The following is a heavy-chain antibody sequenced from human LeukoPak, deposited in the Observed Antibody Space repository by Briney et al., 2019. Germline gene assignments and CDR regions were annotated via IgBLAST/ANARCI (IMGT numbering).Heavy chain of an antibody. CDR2: ISYDGSNK. CDR1: GFTFSSYV. CDR3: ARAIKAVAGTFHRDYYFDY. Sequence: GGSLRLSCAASGFTFSSYVMHWVRQAPGKGLEWVAVISYDGSNKYYADSVKGRFTISRDNSKNTLYLQMNSLRAEDTAVYYCARAIKAVAGTFHRDYYFDYWGQGTLVTVSS. V-gene: IGHV3-30*04. D-gene: IGHD6-19*01. J-gene: IGHJ4*02.